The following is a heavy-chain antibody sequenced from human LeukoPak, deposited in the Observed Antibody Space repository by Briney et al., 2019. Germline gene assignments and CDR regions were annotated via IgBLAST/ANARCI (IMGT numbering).Heavy chain of an antibody. J-gene: IGHJ4*02. D-gene: IGHD3-10*01. CDR1: GYTFTGYY. CDR3: ARGRLYGSSPMDNFDN. V-gene: IGHV1-2*04. CDR2: INPNSGGT. Sequence: ASVKVSCKASGYTFTGYYMHWVRQAPGQGLEWMGWINPNSGGTNYAQKFQGWVTMTRDTSISTAYMELSSLRSDDSAVYYCARGRLYGSSPMDNFDNWGQGTLVTVSS.